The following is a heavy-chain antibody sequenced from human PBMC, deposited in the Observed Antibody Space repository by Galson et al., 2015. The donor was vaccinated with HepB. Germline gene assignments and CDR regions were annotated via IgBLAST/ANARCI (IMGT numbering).Heavy chain of an antibody. D-gene: IGHD2-2*01. V-gene: IGHV1-46*01. J-gene: IGHJ5*02. CDR3: ARDGCSSIRCRGGGNWFDP. CDR1: GYTFTSYY. Sequence: SVKVSCKASGYTFTSYYMHWVRQAPGQGLEWMGIINPSGGGTNYAQKFQGRVTMTRDTSTSTVYMELSSLRSEDTAVYYCARDGCSSIRCRGGGNWFDPWGQGTLVTVSS. CDR2: INPSGGGT.